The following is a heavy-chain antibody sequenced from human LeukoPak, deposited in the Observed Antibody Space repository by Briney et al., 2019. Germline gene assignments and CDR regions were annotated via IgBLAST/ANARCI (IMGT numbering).Heavy chain of an antibody. D-gene: IGHD2-21*01. J-gene: IGHJ3*02. V-gene: IGHV4-59*08. CDR2: IYYSGGT. CDR1: VGSISIYY. CDR3: ARHARRFVVEGAFDI. Sequence: PSETLSLTCTVSVGSISIYYWSWIRQPPGEGLEWIGYIYYSGGTNYNPSLMSRVTISVDTSKNQFSLKLSSVTAADTAVYYCARHARRFVVEGAFDIWGQGTMVPVTA.